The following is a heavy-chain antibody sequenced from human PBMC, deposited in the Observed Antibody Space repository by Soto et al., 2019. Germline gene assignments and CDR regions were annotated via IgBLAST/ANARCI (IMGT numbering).Heavy chain of an antibody. V-gene: IGHV3-23*01. Sequence: GGSLRLSCVASGFTFSSYAMVWVRRAPGKGLESVSSISVSGDRTYYADSVKGHFTISRDNFKCFLYLQLSSLRAEDTAIYYCAKARCTASTCFVPDSWGQGTLVTVSS. CDR2: ISVSGDRT. CDR3: AKARCTASTCFVPDS. CDR1: GFTFSSYA. J-gene: IGHJ4*02. D-gene: IGHD2-8*02.